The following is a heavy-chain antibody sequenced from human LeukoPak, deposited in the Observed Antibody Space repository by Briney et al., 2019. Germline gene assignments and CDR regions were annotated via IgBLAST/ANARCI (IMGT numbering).Heavy chain of an antibody. Sequence: SETLSLTCTASGGSISSHYWSWIRQPPGKGLEWIGYIYYSGSTNYNPSLKSRVTISVDTSKNQFSLKLSSVTAADTAVYYCARGPVCSGGSCYSFFYYYYYMDVWGKGTTVTVSS. CDR2: IYYSGST. CDR1: GGSISSHY. CDR3: ARGPVCSGGSCYSFFYYYYYMDV. V-gene: IGHV4-59*11. J-gene: IGHJ6*03. D-gene: IGHD2-15*01.